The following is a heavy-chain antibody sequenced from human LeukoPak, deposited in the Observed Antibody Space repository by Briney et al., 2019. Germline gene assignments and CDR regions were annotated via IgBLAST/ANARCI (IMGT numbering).Heavy chain of an antibody. Sequence: GGSLRLSCAASGFTFSSYAMSWVRQAPGKGLEWVSAISGSGGSTYYADSVKGRFTISRDNSKNTLYLQMNSLRAEDTAVYYCAKDSKRVAVAGNYFDYWGQGTLVTVSS. V-gene: IGHV3-23*01. D-gene: IGHD6-19*01. J-gene: IGHJ4*02. CDR1: GFTFSSYA. CDR2: ISGSGGST. CDR3: AKDSKRVAVAGNYFDY.